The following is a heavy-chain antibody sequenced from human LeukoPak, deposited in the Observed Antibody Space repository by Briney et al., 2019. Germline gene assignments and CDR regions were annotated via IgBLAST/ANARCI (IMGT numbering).Heavy chain of an antibody. CDR1: GGSISGTNW. CDR2: ISLAGQT. Sequence: SETLSLTCGVSGGSISGTNWWSWVRQPPGQGLEWIGEISLAGQTNYNPSLNGRVTMSLDKSSNQLSLHLTSVTAADTTTYYCSRESGPFCPFGYWGQGTLVIVSS. CDR3: SRESGPFCPFGY. J-gene: IGHJ4*02. V-gene: IGHV4/OR15-8*02. D-gene: IGHD1-26*01.